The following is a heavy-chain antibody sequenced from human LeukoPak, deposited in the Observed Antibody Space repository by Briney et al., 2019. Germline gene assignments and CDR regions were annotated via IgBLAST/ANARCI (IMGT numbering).Heavy chain of an antibody. CDR2: IIPIFGTA. CDR3: AREIRTYPHYYYYGMDV. CDR1: GGTFSSYA. J-gene: IGHJ6*02. D-gene: IGHD1-14*01. Sequence: SVKVSCKASGGTFSSYAISWVRQAPGQGLEWMGGIIPIFGTANYAQKFQGRVTITADESTSTAYMELSSLGSEDTAVYYCAREIRTYPHYYYYGMDVWGQGTTVTVSS. V-gene: IGHV1-69*13.